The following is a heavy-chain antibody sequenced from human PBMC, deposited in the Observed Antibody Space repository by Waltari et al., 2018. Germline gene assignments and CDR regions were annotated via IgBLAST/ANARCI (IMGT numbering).Heavy chain of an antibody. V-gene: IGHV3-23*01. CDR2: ISGSGGGT. CDR1: GFTFNNYD. CDR3: AKGYFYDTSTTFDY. Sequence: EVQLLESGGGLVQSGGSLRLSCAASGFTFNNYDMSWVRQAPGKGLEWVSTISGSGGGTYSADSVKGRFTISRDNSKNTLYLQMNSLRPEDTAVYYCAKGYFYDTSTTFDYWGQGTLVTVSS. J-gene: IGHJ4*02. D-gene: IGHD3-22*01.